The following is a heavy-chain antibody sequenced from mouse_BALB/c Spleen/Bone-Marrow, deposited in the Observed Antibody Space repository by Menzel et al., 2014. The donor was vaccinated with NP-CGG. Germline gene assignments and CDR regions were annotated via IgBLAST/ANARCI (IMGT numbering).Heavy chain of an antibody. J-gene: IGHJ4*01. CDR2: IDPANGNT. Sequence: EVQLVESGAELVKPGASVKLSCTASGFNIKDTYMHWVKQRPEQGLEWIGRIDPANGNTKYDPKFQGKATITADTSSNTAYLQLSSLTSEDTAVYYCARWEDYAMDYWGQGTSVTVSS. V-gene: IGHV14-3*02. CDR1: GFNIKDTY. D-gene: IGHD4-1*01. CDR3: ARWEDYAMDY.